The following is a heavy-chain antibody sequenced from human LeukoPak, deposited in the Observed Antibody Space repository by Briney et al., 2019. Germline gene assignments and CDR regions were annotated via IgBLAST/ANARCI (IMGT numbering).Heavy chain of an antibody. D-gene: IGHD5-18*01. Sequence: PGGPLRLSCAASGFTFSNYEMNWVRQAPGKGLEWVSYISSSGSTIYYADSVNGRFTISRDNAKNSLYLQMNSLRAEDTAVYYCAQIYTYGSSQFDYWGQGTLVTVSS. CDR2: ISSSGSTI. CDR3: AQIYTYGSSQFDY. V-gene: IGHV3-48*03. CDR1: GFTFSNYE. J-gene: IGHJ4*02.